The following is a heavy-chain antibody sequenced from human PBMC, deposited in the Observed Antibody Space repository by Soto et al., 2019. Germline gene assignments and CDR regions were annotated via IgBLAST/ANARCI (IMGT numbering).Heavy chain of an antibody. CDR3: ARDLGGWPDY. V-gene: IGHV1-46*01. D-gene: IGHD2-15*01. Sequence: ASVKVSCKASGYTFSSYYMHWVRQAPGQGLEWMGIINPSGGSTTYAQKFQGRVTITRDTSASTAYMELSSLRSEDTAVYYCARDLGGWPDYWGQGTLVTVSS. CDR1: GYTFSSYY. CDR2: INPSGGST. J-gene: IGHJ4*02.